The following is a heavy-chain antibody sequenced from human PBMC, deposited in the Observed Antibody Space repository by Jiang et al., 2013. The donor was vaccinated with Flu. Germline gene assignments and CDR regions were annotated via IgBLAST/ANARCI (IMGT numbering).Heavy chain of an antibody. CDR1: GGSISSYY. J-gene: IGHJ3*02. Sequence: PGLVKPSETLSLTCTVSGGSISSYYWSWIRQPPGKGLEWIGYIYYSGSTNYNPSLKSRVTISVDTSKNQFSLKLSSVTAADTAVYYCARHKERAVAHGAFDIWGQGTMVTVSS. D-gene: IGHD6-19*01. V-gene: IGHV4-59*08. CDR2: IYYSGST. CDR3: ARHKERAVAHGAFDI.